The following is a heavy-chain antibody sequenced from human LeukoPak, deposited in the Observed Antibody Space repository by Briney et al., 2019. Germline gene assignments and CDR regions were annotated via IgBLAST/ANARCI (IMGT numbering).Heavy chain of an antibody. Sequence: PGGSLRLSCAASGFTFSSYAMHWVRQAPGKGLEWVAVISYDGSNKYYADSVKGRFTISSDNSKNTLYLQINSLRAEDTAVYYCAKDSSYGFGYYYMDVWGKGTTVTVSS. J-gene: IGHJ6*03. V-gene: IGHV3-30*04. CDR1: GFTFSSYA. CDR3: AKDSSYGFGYYYMDV. CDR2: ISYDGSNK. D-gene: IGHD5-18*01.